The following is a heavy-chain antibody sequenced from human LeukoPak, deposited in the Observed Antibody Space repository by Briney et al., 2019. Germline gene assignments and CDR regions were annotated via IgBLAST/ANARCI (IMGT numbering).Heavy chain of an antibody. V-gene: IGHV1-18*01. CDR3: ARDWGIAAALVLGY. CDR1: GYTFINFG. Sequence: GASVKVSCKASGYTFINFGITWVRQAPGQGLEWMGWISAYTGNTDYAQKLQGRVTMTTDTSTSTAYMELRSLRSDDTAVYYCARDWGIAAALVLGYWGQGTLVTVSS. D-gene: IGHD6-13*01. CDR2: ISAYTGNT. J-gene: IGHJ4*02.